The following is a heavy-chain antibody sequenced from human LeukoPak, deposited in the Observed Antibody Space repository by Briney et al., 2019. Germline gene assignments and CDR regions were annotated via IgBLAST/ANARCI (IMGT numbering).Heavy chain of an antibody. D-gene: IGHD4-17*01. J-gene: IGHJ4*02. CDR1: GGSISSYY. Sequence: SETLSLTCTVSGGSISSYYWSWIRQPPGKGLEWIGYIYYSGSTNYNPSLKSRVTISVDTSKNQFSLKLSSVTAADTAVYYCARGEDYGDYFDYWGQGTLVTVSS. V-gene: IGHV4-59*01. CDR2: IYYSGST. CDR3: ARGEDYGDYFDY.